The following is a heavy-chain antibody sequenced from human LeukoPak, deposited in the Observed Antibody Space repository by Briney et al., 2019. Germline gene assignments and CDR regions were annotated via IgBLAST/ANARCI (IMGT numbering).Heavy chain of an antibody. CDR2: INPNSGGT. J-gene: IGHJ4*02. D-gene: IGHD6-6*01. CDR1: GYTSTGYY. Sequence: ASVKVSCKASGYTSTGYYMHWVRQAPGQGLEWMGWINPNSGGTNYAQKFQGRVTMTRDTSISTAYMELSSLRSDDTAMYYCARGGYGSSSSGEDYWGQGTLVTVSS. CDR3: ARGGYGSSSSGEDY. V-gene: IGHV1-2*02.